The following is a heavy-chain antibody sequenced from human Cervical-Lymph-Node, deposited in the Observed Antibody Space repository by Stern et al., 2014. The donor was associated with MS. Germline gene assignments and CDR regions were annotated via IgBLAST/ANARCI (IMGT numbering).Heavy chain of an antibody. CDR2: IIPIFGQA. V-gene: IGHV1-69*01. CDR1: GGTFSSYA. Sequence: VHLVESGAEVKKPGSSGKGSCKASGGTFSSYAISWVRQAPGQGLEWMGGIIPIFGQANYAQKFQGRVTFTADESTSTAYMERSSLRSEDTAVYYCASPDYGGNSDYYYYGMDVWGQGTTVTVSS. D-gene: IGHD4-23*01. CDR3: ASPDYGGNSDYYYYGMDV. J-gene: IGHJ6*02.